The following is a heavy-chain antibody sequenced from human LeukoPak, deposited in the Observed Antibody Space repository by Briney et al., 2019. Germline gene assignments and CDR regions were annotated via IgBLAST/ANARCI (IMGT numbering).Heavy chain of an antibody. V-gene: IGHV1-18*04. D-gene: IGHD4-11*01. CDR1: GFRFSSFG. Sequence: ASVKVSCKASGFRFSSFGVSWVRQAPGQGLEWMGWISPYFGVTHYAEKFEDRVTMTIDTSTTTAYMELRSLRYDDTAVYYCARDSDYSGNGNGDWFDPRGQGTVVTVSS. J-gene: IGHJ5*02. CDR3: ARDSDYSGNGNGDWFDP. CDR2: ISPYFGVT.